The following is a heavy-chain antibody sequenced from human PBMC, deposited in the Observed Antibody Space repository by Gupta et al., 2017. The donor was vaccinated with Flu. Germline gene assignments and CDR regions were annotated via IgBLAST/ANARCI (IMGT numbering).Heavy chain of an antibody. CDR2: INPASGGT. V-gene: IGHV1-2*04. D-gene: IGHD5-18*01. J-gene: IGHJ4*02. CDR1: GYIFTNYY. CDR3: AGGDSFGRHFDY. Sequence: QVQLVQSGAEVTKPGASVKVSCKASGYIFTNYYLHWVRQAPGQGLEWMGWINPASGGTNFAQEFQVWVTMTRDPSTSTAYMELTRLTSDATAVDFCAGGDSFGRHFDYWGQGTPVTVSS.